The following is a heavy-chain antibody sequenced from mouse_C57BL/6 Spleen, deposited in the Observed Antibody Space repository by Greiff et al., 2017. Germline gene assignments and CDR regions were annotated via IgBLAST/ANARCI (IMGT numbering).Heavy chain of an antibody. J-gene: IGHJ4*01. Sequence: EVKVEESGGGLVKPGGSLKLSCAASGFTFSSYAMSWVRQTPEKRLEWVATISDGGSYTYYPDNVKGRFTISRDNAKNNLYLQMSHLKSEDTAMYYCASSYYAMDYWGQGTSVTVSS. V-gene: IGHV5-4*03. CDR1: GFTFSSYA. CDR3: ASSYYAMDY. CDR2: ISDGGSYT.